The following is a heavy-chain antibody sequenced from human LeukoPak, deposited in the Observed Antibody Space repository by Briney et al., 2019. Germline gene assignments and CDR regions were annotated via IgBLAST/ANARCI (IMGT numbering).Heavy chain of an antibody. D-gene: IGHD4-23*01. Sequence: ASETLSLTCTVSGGSISSSSYYWGWIRQPPGKGLEWIGSIYYSGSTYYNPSLKSRVTISVDTSKNQFSLKLSSVTAADTAVYYCARHSDYGGNSGWNAFDIWGQGTMVTVSS. CDR2: IYYSGST. J-gene: IGHJ3*02. V-gene: IGHV4-39*01. CDR1: GGSISSSSYY. CDR3: ARHSDYGGNSGWNAFDI.